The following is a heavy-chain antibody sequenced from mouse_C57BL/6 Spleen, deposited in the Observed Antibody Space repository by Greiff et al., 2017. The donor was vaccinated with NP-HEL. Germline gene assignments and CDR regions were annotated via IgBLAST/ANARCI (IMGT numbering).Heavy chain of an antibody. CDR3: ARGEYFDY. V-gene: IGHV1-26*01. CDR1: GYTFTDYY. Sequence: EVQLQQSGPELVKPGASVKISCKASGYTFTDYYMNWVKQSHGKSLEWTGDINPNNGGTSYNQKFKGKATLTVDKSSSTAYMELRSLTSEDSAVYYCARGEYFDYWGQGTTLTVSS. J-gene: IGHJ2*01. CDR2: INPNNGGT.